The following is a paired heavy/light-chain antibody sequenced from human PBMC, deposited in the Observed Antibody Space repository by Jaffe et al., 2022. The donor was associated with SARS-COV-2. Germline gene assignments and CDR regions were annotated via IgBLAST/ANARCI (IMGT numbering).Heavy chain of an antibody. CDR1: GFTFNNYE. CDR2: ISSRGGTI. V-gene: IGHV3-48*03. CDR3: ARDQAVGAPY. Sequence: EVQLVESGGGLVQPGGSLRLFCAASGFTFNNYEMNWVRQAPGKGLEWVSYISSRGGTIYYADSVRGRFTISRDNAKSFLYLHMSSLRAEDTAVYYCARDQAVGAPYWGQGTLVTVSS. D-gene: IGHD1-26*01. J-gene: IGHJ4*02.
Light chain of an antibody. Sequence: DIQMTQSPSTLSASIGDRVTITCRASQSIPSWLAWYQQRPGIAPKLLIYKTSTLESGVPSRFSGSGSGTEFTLTISSLQPDDFATYYCQQYNTYRWTFGQGTKVEIK. CDR2: KTS. CDR3: QQYNTYRWT. CDR1: QSIPSW. V-gene: IGKV1-5*03. J-gene: IGKJ1*01.